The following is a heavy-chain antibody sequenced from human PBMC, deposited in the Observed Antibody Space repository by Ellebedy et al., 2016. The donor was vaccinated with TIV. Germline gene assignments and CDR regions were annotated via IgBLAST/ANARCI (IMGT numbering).Heavy chain of an antibody. D-gene: IGHD6-19*01. Sequence: PGGSLRLSCAASGFTFSSYWMSWVRQAPGKGLEWVANIKQDGSEKYYVDSVKGRLTISRDNAKNSLYLQMNSLRAEDTAVYYCARDLGGTYSSGWDYWGQGTLVTVSS. CDR1: GFTFSSYW. CDR2: IKQDGSEK. V-gene: IGHV3-7*01. J-gene: IGHJ4*02. CDR3: ARDLGGTYSSGWDY.